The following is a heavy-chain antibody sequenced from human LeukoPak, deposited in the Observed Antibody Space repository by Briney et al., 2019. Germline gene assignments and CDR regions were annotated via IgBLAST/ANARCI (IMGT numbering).Heavy chain of an antibody. CDR1: GFTFSSYE. V-gene: IGHV3-48*03. CDR2: ISSSGSTI. D-gene: IGHD2-2*01. CDR3: AKAEDIVVVPAAIDY. J-gene: IGHJ4*02. Sequence: GGSLRLSCAASGFTFSSYEMNWVRQAPGRGLEWVSYISSSGSTIYYADSVKGRFTISRDNAKNSLYLQMNRLRAEDTAVYYCAKAEDIVVVPAAIDYWGQGTLITVSS.